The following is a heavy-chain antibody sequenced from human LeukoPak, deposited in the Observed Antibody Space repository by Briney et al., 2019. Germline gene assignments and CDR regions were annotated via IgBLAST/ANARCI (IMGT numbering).Heavy chain of an antibody. CDR2: IRYDGSNK. D-gene: IGHD5-24*01. Sequence: GGSLRLSCAASGFTFSSYGMHWVRQAPGKGLEWVAFIRYDGSNKYYADSVKGRFTISRDNSKNTLYLQMNSLRAEDTAVYYCAKDQGPVEMAPQMGFDYWGQGTLVTVSS. CDR1: GFTFSSYG. CDR3: AKDQGPVEMAPQMGFDY. J-gene: IGHJ4*02. V-gene: IGHV3-30*02.